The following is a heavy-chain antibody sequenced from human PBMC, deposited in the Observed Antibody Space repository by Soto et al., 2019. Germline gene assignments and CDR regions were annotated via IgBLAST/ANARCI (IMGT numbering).Heavy chain of an antibody. J-gene: IGHJ4*02. CDR3: ARHLVVVPAALYYFDY. Sequence: QVQLQESGPGLVKPSETLSLTCTVSGGSISSYYWSWIRQPPGKGLEWIGYIYYSGSTNYNPSLTRRPPRSVAASKNQFPLKLSSVTAADTAVYYCARHLVVVPAALYYFDYWGQGTLVTVSS. V-gene: IGHV4-59*08. CDR2: IYYSGST. CDR1: GGSISSYY. D-gene: IGHD2-2*01.